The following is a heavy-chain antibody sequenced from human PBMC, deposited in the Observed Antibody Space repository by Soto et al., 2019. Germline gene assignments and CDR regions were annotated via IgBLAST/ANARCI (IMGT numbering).Heavy chain of an antibody. CDR3: ASLIADPPSGWFDP. J-gene: IGHJ5*02. Sequence: ASVKVSCKASGYTFTSYGISWVRQAPGQGLEWMGWISAYNGNTNYAQKLQGRVTMTTDTSTSTAYMELRGLRSDDTAVYYCASLIADPPSGWFDPWGQGTLVPVSS. CDR1: GYTFTSYG. V-gene: IGHV1-18*01. CDR2: ISAYNGNT. D-gene: IGHD6-13*01.